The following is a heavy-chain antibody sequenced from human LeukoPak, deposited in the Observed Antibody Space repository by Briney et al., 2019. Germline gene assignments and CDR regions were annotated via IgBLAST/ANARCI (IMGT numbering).Heavy chain of an antibody. D-gene: IGHD3-16*02. CDR2: ISAYNGNT. CDR1: GYTFTSYG. V-gene: IGHV1-18*01. Sequence: PGASVKVSCKASGYTFTSYGISWVRQAPGQGLEWMGWISAYNGNTNYAQKLQGRVTMTTDTSTSTAYMELRSLRSDDTAVYYCARLYYDYVWGSYRYTSFGFFDYWGQGTLVTVSS. CDR3: ARLYYDYVWGSYRYTSFGFFDY. J-gene: IGHJ4*02.